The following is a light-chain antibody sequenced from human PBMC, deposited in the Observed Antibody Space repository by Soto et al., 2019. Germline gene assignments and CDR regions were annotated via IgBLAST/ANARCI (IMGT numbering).Light chain of an antibody. CDR2: GAS. CDR3: QQYNSWPLT. Sequence: EIVMMQSPATLSVSPGERATLSCRANQTISSNLAWYQQKPGLAPRLLISGASTRATGVPARFRASGSVTDFTLTISNLQSEDFAVYYCQQYNSWPLTFGGGTKVEIK. J-gene: IGKJ4*01. V-gene: IGKV3-15*01. CDR1: QTISSN.